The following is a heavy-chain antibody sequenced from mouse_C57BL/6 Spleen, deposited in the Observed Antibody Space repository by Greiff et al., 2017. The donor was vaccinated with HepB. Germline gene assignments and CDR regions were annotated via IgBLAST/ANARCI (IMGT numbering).Heavy chain of an antibody. CDR3: ARGHDGYSLWFAY. Sequence: EVKLMESGGGLVQPGSSMKLSCTASGFTFSDYYMAWVRQVPEKGLEWVANINYDGSSTYYLDSLKSRFIISRDTAKNILYLQMSSLKSEDTATYYCARGHDGYSLWFAYWGQGTLVTVSA. D-gene: IGHD2-3*01. CDR2: INYDGSST. J-gene: IGHJ3*01. CDR1: GFTFSDYY. V-gene: IGHV5-16*01.